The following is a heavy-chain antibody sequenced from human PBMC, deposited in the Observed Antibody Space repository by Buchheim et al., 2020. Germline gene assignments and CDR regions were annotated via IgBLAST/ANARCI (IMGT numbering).Heavy chain of an antibody. V-gene: IGHV3-21*01. D-gene: IGHD6-19*01. Sequence: DVQLVESGGGLVMPGGSLTLSCVTSGFSFSPFGMTWVRQAPGKGLEWVATVGSGHHTFYADLVEGRFTVSRDNARSPVYLQPNSLRAEDTAVYFCARDFSGWSRDYWGQGTL. J-gene: IGHJ4*02. CDR3: ARDFSGWSRDY. CDR1: GFSFSPFG. CDR2: VGSGHHT.